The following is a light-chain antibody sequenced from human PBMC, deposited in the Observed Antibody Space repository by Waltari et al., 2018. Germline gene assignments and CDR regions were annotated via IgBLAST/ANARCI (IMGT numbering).Light chain of an antibody. CDR1: SSDVGAYNY. V-gene: IGLV2-11*01. Sequence: QSALTQPRSVSGSPGQSVTISCTGTSSDVGAYNYVSWYQQHQARAPKLMIDDVSERPSGVSARFSGSKSGNTATLTISGLQADDGADYYCCSYAGSSTLVFGGGTTLTVV. J-gene: IGLJ3*02. CDR3: CSYAGSSTLV. CDR2: DVS.